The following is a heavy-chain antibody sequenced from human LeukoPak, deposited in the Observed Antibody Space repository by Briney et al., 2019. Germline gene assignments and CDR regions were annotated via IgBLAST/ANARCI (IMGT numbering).Heavy chain of an antibody. CDR3: VRRGKRLRFFEWVDAFDI. CDR1: GGSISSSSYY. J-gene: IGHJ3*02. V-gene: IGHV4-39*02. Sequence: SETLSLTCTVSGGSISSSSYYWGWIRQPPGKGLEWIGSIYYSGSTYYNPSLKSRVTISSDTSKNHFFLNLTSMTAADTAVYYCVRRGKRLRFFEWVDAFDIWGQGTMVTVSS. CDR2: IYYSGST. D-gene: IGHD3-3*01.